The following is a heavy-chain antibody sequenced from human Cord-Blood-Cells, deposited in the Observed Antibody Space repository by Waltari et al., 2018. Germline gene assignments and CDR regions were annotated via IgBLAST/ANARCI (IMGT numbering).Heavy chain of an antibody. CDR2: IYYSGST. V-gene: IGHV4-39*01. Sequence: QLQLQESGPGLVKPSETLSLTCTVSGGSISSSSYYWGWIRQPPGKGLAWIGSIYYSGSTYYNPSLKSRVTISVDTSKNQFSLKLSSVTAADTAVYYCARIPSIVGARLDAFDIWGQGTMVTVSS. CDR3: ARIPSIVGARLDAFDI. J-gene: IGHJ3*02. D-gene: IGHD1-26*01. CDR1: GGSISSSSYY.